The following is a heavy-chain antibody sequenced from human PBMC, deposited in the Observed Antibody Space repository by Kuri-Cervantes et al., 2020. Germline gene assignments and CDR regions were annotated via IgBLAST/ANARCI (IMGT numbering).Heavy chain of an antibody. Sequence: GGSLRLSCAASGFTFSSYAMHWVRQAPGKGLEWGAVISYDGSNKYYADSVKGRFTISRDNSKNTLYLQMNSLRAEDTAVYYCASSGYSVTDAFDIWGQGTMVTVSS. V-gene: IGHV3-30-3*01. CDR1: GFTFSSYA. D-gene: IGHD3-22*01. CDR2: ISYDGSNK. CDR3: ASSGYSVTDAFDI. J-gene: IGHJ3*02.